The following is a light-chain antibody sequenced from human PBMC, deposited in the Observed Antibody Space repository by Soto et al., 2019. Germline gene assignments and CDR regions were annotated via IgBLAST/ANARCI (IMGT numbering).Light chain of an antibody. CDR2: LAS. J-gene: IGKJ1*01. Sequence: IQLTQSPSSLSASVGDRVTITCRASQDISTYLAWYQQNPGRAPKLLIYLASNLHTGVPSRFSGSGSGTEFTLTIGSLQPEDFATYYCQQLDSDPPWTFGQGTRVEIK. V-gene: IGKV1-9*01. CDR3: QQLDSDPPWT. CDR1: QDISTY.